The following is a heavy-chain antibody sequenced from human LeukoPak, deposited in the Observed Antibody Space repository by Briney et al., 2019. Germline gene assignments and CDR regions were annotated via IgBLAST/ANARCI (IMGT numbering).Heavy chain of an antibody. D-gene: IGHD6-13*01. J-gene: IGHJ4*02. CDR1: GFTFSSYA. V-gene: IGHV3-23*01. Sequence: GGSLRLSCAASGFTFSSYAMSWVRQAPGKGLEWVSAISGSGGSTYYADSVKGRSAISRDNSKNTLYLQMNSLRAEDTAVYYCAKDRQLVLLSHHTYWGQGTLVTVSS. CDR3: AKDRQLVLLSHHTY. CDR2: ISGSGGST.